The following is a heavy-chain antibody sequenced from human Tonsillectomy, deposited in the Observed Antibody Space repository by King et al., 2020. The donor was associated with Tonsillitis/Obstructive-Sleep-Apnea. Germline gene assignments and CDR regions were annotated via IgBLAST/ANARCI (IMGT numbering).Heavy chain of an antibody. J-gene: IGHJ4*02. CDR3: ARTIVGGDFDY. V-gene: IGHV3-74*01. CDR2: INSDGSST. D-gene: IGHD1-26*01. CDR1: GFTFSSYW. Sequence: VQLVESGGGLVQPGGSLRLSCAASGFTFSSYWMYWVRQAPGKGLVSVSRINSDGSSTSYADSVKGRFTISRDNAKNTLYLQMNSLRAEDTAVYYCARTIVGGDFDYWGQGTLVTVSS.